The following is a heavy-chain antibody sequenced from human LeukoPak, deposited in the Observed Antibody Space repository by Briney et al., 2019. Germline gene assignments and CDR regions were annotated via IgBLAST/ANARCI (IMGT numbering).Heavy chain of an antibody. CDR1: GYTFTRYY. CDR2: INPSVGRT. Sequence: ASVKVSCKASGYTFTRYYMHWVPQAPGQGLEWMGIINPSVGRTSYAQKFQGRVTMTRDTSTSTVYMELSSLRSEDTAVWCCAGTFDDYGDKFDRWGQGTLVTVSS. J-gene: IGHJ5*02. CDR3: AGTFDDYGDKFDR. V-gene: IGHV1-46*01. D-gene: IGHD4-17*01.